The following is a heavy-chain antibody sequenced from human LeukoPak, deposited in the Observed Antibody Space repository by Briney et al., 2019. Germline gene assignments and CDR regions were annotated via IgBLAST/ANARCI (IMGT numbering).Heavy chain of an antibody. Sequence: ASVKVSCKASGYTFTDYYIHWVRQAPGQGLEWMGWINPNSGGTNYAQKFQGRVTMTRDTSISTAYMELSRLRSDDTAVYYCARGRSGGWLQSSTAFDIWGQGTMVTVSS. V-gene: IGHV1-2*02. CDR3: ARGRSGGWLQSSTAFDI. D-gene: IGHD5-24*01. CDR2: INPNSGGT. CDR1: GYTFTDYY. J-gene: IGHJ3*02.